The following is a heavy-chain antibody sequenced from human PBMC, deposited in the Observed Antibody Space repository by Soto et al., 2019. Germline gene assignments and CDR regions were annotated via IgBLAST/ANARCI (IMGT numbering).Heavy chain of an antibody. D-gene: IGHD5-18*01. CDR1: GFTFSSYD. V-gene: IGHV3-13*01. CDR3: ARDYFPGSAAPGADPDTAMVRNDYYYYGMDV. CDR2: IGTAGDT. Sequence: GSLRLSCAASGFTFSSYDMHWVRQATGKGLEWVSAIGTAGDTYYPGSVKGRFTISRENAKNSLYLQMNSLRAEDTAVYYCARDYFPGSAAPGADPDTAMVRNDYYYYGMDVWGQGTTVTVSS. J-gene: IGHJ6*02.